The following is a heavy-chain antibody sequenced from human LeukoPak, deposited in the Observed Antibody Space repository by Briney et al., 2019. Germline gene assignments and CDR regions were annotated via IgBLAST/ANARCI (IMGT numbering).Heavy chain of an antibody. V-gene: IGHV1-2*06. CDR1: GYTFTGYY. CDR3: ARESFPTTVGAFYWFDP. D-gene: IGHD4-23*01. CDR2: INPNSGGT. J-gene: IGHJ5*02. Sequence: ASVMVSCKASGYTFTGYYMHWVRQAPGQGLEWIGRINPNSGGTNYAQKFQGRVTMTRDTSTSTVYMELSSLRSEVSAVYYCARESFPTTVGAFYWFDPWGQGTLVTVSS.